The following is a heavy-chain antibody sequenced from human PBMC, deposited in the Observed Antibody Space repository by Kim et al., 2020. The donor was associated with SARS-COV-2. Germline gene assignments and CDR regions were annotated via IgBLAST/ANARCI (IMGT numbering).Heavy chain of an antibody. D-gene: IGHD5-12*01. CDR2: IYYSGST. J-gene: IGHJ4*02. CDR1: GGSISSSSYY. CDR3: ARRWLQLRIDY. Sequence: SETLSLTCTVSGGSISSSSYYWGWIRQPPGKGLEWIGSIYYSGSTYYNPSLKSRVTISVDTSKNQFSLKLSSVTAADTAVYYCARRWLQLRIDYWGQGTLVTVSS. V-gene: IGHV4-39*01.